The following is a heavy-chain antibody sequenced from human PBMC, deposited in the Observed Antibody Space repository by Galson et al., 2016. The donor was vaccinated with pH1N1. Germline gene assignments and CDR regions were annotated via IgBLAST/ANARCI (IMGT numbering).Heavy chain of an antibody. V-gene: IGHV3-30*04. CDR2: ISSDGRET. Sequence: SLRLSCAASEFNFDTFPLHWVRQAPGKGLEWVAVISSDGRETHYAESVEGRFTTSRDSSKNTLYFQLSSLRPEDTATYYCAREGLRGYFPDWGQGTLVTVSS. J-gene: IGHJ4*02. CDR3: AREGLRGYFPD. CDR1: EFNFDTFP. D-gene: IGHD5-18*01.